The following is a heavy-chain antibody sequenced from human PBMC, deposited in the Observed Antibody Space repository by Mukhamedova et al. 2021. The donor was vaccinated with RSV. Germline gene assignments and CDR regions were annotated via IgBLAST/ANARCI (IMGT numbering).Heavy chain of an antibody. J-gene: IGHJ5*02. CDR3: ARDGRSFPSYNWFDP. Sequence: MGQDGSEKYYVDSVKGRFTISRDNAKNSLYLQMNSLRAEDTAVYYCARDGRSFPSYNWFDPWGQGTLVTVPS. V-gene: IGHV3-7*04. D-gene: IGHD2-15*01. CDR2: MGQDGSEK.